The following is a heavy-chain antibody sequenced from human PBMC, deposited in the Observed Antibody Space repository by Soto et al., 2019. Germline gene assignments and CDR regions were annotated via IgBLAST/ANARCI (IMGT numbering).Heavy chain of an antibody. J-gene: IGHJ6*02. CDR3: ARDMAWQRRFAWGSYGMDV. Sequence: QVQLVQSGAEVKKPGSSVKVSCKASGGTFSSYAISWVRQAPGQGLEWMGGIIPIFGTANYAQKFQGRVTITADESTSTAYMELSSLRSEDTAVYYCARDMAWQRRFAWGSYGMDVWGQGTTVTVSS. D-gene: IGHD3-16*01. CDR1: GGTFSSYA. CDR2: IIPIFGTA. V-gene: IGHV1-69*01.